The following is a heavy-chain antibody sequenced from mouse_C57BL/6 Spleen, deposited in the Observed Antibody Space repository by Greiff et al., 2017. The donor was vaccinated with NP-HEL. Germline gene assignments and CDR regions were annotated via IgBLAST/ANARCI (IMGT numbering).Heavy chain of an antibody. CDR3: ARDRGSGHFDY. Sequence: DVHLVESGGGLVKPGGSLKLSCAASGFTFSSYAMSWVRQTPEKRLEWVATISDGGSYTYYPANVKGRFTISRDNAKNNLYLQMSHLKSEDTAMYYCARDRGSGHFDYWGQGTTLTVSS. V-gene: IGHV5-4*01. CDR2: ISDGGSYT. D-gene: IGHD3-2*02. CDR1: GFTFSSYA. J-gene: IGHJ2*01.